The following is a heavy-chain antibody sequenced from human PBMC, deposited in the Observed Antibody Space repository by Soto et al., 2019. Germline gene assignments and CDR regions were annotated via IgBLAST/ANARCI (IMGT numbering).Heavy chain of an antibody. Sequence: PSETLSLTCTVSGGSISGYFWSWIRQPPGKGLEWIGYTHYSGSGIYNPSLKSRVTISVDMSKNQFSLKLNSVTSADTALYFCARDKAGTTLNYYFGMDVWGQGTTVTVSS. V-gene: IGHV4-59*01. CDR2: THYSGSG. CDR1: GGSISGYF. J-gene: IGHJ6*02. D-gene: IGHD1-7*01. CDR3: ARDKAGTTLNYYFGMDV.